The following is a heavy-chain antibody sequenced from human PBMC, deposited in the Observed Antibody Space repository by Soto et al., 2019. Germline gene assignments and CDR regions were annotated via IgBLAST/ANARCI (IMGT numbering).Heavy chain of an antibody. CDR3: ARERYYDFWSGSNGMDV. D-gene: IGHD3-3*01. J-gene: IGHJ6*02. Sequence: PGGSLRLSCAASGFTVSSNYMSWVRQAPGKGLEWVSVIYSGGSTYYADSVKGRFTISRDNSKNTLYLQMNSLRAEDTAVYYCARERYYDFWSGSNGMDVWGQGTTVTV. CDR1: GFTVSSNY. V-gene: IGHV3-53*01. CDR2: IYSGGST.